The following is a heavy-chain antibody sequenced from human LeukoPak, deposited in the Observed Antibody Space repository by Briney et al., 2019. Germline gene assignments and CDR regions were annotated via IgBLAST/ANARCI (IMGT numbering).Heavy chain of an antibody. CDR1: GFTFSSYS. CDR2: ISSSSSYI. D-gene: IGHD5-18*01. CDR3: ARAATDGYNYGYGAFDI. J-gene: IGHJ3*02. V-gene: IGHV3-21*01. Sequence: GGSLRLSCAASGFTFSSYSMNWVRQAPGKGLEGVSSISSSSSYIYYADSVKGRFTISRDNAKNSLYLQMNSLRAEDTAVYYCARAATDGYNYGYGAFDIWGQGTMVTVSS.